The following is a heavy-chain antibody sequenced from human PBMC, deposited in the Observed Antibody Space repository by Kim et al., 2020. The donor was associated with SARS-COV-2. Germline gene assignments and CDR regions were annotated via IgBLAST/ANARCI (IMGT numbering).Heavy chain of an antibody. V-gene: IGHV1-2*06. J-gene: IGHJ4*02. CDR2: INPNSGGT. CDR3: AREYSGSGSQGDY. CDR1: GYTFIDYH. D-gene: IGHD3-10*01. Sequence: ASVKVSCKASGYTFIDYHMHWVRQAPGQGLEWMGRINPNSGGTNYAQKFQGRVTMTRDTSISTAFMDLSWLRSDDTAVYYCAREYSGSGSQGDYWGQGTLVTVSS.